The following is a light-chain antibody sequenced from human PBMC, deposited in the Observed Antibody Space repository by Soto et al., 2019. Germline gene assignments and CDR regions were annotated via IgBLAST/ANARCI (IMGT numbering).Light chain of an antibody. Sequence: DIQMTQSPSTLSTSVGDRVTITCRATQSISSWLAWYQQRPGKAPNLLIYKASNLQSGVPSRFSGSGSGTEFTLTISSLQPDDFATYYCQQGYSISWTFGQGTKLEIK. J-gene: IGKJ1*01. CDR1: QSISSW. CDR3: QQGYSISWT. CDR2: KAS. V-gene: IGKV1-5*03.